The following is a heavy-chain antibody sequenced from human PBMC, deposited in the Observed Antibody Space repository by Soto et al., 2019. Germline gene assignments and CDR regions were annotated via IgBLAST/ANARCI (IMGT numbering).Heavy chain of an antibody. D-gene: IGHD6-19*01. CDR3: ARLEGSGWSYPFDY. CDR2: IDPSDSYT. J-gene: IGHJ4*02. CDR1: GYSFTNHW. Sequence: ESLKISCKASGYSFTNHWINWVRQMPGKGLEWMGRIDPSDSYTNYSPSFQGHVTISTDKSSSTVYLQWSSLKASDTAMYYCARLEGSGWSYPFDYWGQGTLVTVSS. V-gene: IGHV5-10-1*01.